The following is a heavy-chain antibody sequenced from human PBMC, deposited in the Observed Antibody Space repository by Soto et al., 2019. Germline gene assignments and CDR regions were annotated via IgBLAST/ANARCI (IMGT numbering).Heavy chain of an antibody. Sequence: QITLKESGPTLVKPTQTLTLTCTFSGFSLSTSGVGVGWIRQPPGKALEWLALIYWDDDKRYSPSLKSRLTIPKDTSKNQVVLTMTNMDPVDTATYYCARESGSYYEGNWFDPWGQGTLVTVSS. CDR3: ARESGSYYEGNWFDP. CDR2: IYWDDDK. J-gene: IGHJ5*02. D-gene: IGHD1-26*01. V-gene: IGHV2-5*02. CDR1: GFSLSTSGVG.